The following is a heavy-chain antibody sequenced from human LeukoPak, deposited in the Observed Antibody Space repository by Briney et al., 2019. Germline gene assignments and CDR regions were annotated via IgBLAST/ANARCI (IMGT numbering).Heavy chain of an antibody. V-gene: IGHV4-4*07. CDR3: ARDLSQGYDSSGYYSNWFDP. CDR1: GGSISSYY. Sequence: SETLSLTCTASGGSISSYYWSWIRQPAGKGLEWIGRIYTSGSTNYNPSLKSRVTMSVDTSKNQFSLKLSSVTAADTAVYYCARDLSQGYDSSGYYSNWFDPWGQGTLVTVSS. CDR2: IYTSGST. D-gene: IGHD3-22*01. J-gene: IGHJ5*02.